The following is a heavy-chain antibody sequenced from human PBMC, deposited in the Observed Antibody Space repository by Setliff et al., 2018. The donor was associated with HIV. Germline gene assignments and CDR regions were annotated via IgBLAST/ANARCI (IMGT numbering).Heavy chain of an antibody. D-gene: IGHD6-19*01. J-gene: IGHJ6*03. CDR3: ARAGAIPSWAVSGLSYYYMDV. CDR1: GFTFSRYD. CDR2: ISYDGSNK. V-gene: IGHV3-30*03. Sequence: GGSLRLSCAASGFTFSRYDMSWVRQAPGKGLEWVAVISYDGSNKYYADSVKGRFTISRDNSKNTLYLQMNSLRAEDTAVYYCARAGAIPSWAVSGLSYYYMDVWGKGTTVTVS.